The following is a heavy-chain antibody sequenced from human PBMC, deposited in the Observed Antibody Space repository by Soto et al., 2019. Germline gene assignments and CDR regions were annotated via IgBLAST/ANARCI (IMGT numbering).Heavy chain of an antibody. J-gene: IGHJ5*02. CDR1: GFTFSSNR. D-gene: IGHD3-3*01. Sequence: EVQLVESGGGLVKPGGSLRLSCAASGFTFSSNRMNWVRQAPGKGLEWVSSISSSSSYIYYADSVKGRFTISRDNAKNSLYLQMNSLRAEDTAVYYCARDYADFWSGYSNWFDPWGQGTLVTVSS. CDR3: ARDYADFWSGYSNWFDP. CDR2: ISSSSSYI. V-gene: IGHV3-21*01.